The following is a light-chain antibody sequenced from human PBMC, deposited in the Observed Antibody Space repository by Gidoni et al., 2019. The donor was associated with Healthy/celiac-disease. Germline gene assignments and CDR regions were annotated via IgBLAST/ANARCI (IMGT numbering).Light chain of an antibody. CDR2: LGS. V-gene: IGKV2-28*01. CDR3: MQALQTLLT. CDR1: QSLLHSNGYNY. Sequence: DIVMTQSPLSLPVTPGAPASITCRSSQSLLHSNGYNYLDWYLQKPGQSPQLLIYLGSNRASGVPDRFSGSGSGTDFTLKISRVEAEDVGVYYRMQALQTLLTFGGGTKVEIK. J-gene: IGKJ4*01.